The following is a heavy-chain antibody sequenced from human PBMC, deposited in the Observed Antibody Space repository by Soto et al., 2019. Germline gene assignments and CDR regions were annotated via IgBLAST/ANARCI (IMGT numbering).Heavy chain of an antibody. D-gene: IGHD1-26*01. CDR3: AKAGLNPGATWFDP. J-gene: IGHJ5*02. Sequence: GGSLRLSCAASGFTFSSYGMHWVRQAPGKGLEWVAVISYDGSNKYYADSVKGRFTISRDNSKNTLYLQMNSLRAEDTAVYYCAKAGLNPGATWFDPWGQGTLVTVSS. CDR2: ISYDGSNK. V-gene: IGHV3-30*18. CDR1: GFTFSSYG.